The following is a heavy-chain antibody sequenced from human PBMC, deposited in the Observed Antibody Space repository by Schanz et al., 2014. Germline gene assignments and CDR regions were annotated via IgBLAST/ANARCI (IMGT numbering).Heavy chain of an antibody. CDR1: GITLSGYG. Sequence: GITLSGYGLHWVRQAPGKGLEWVGFISFDERNTGYAHSVKGRFTISRDNSKNTVNLKMNSLRAEDIAVYYCAKEKEVVEAEGRLFDDWDKGSLVTDSS. D-gene: IGHD3-22*01. J-gene: IGHJ4*02. V-gene: IGHV3-30*18. CDR2: ISFDERNT. CDR3: AKEKEVVEAEGRLFDD.